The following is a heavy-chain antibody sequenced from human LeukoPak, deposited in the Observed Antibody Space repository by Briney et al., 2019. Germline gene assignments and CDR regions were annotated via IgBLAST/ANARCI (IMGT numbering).Heavy chain of an antibody. CDR3: AKDAAGPEY. CDR1: GLTFSSSS. D-gene: IGHD6-13*01. J-gene: IGHJ4*02. V-gene: IGHV3-23*01. CDR2: ISASGGNT. Sequence: PGGSLRLSCVVSGLTFSSSSMTWVRQAPGKGLDWVSGISASGGNTWYPDSVKGRFTISRDNSKNTLFLQMSRLRAEDTAMYYCAKDAAGPEYWGQGTLVTVSS.